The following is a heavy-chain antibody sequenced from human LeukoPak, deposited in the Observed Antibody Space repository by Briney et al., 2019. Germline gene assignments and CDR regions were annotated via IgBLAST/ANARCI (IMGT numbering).Heavy chain of an antibody. Sequence: GASVKVSCKASGYTFTSYGISWVRRAPGQGLEWMGWISAYNGNTNYAQKLRGRVTMTTDTSTGTAYMELRSLRSDDTAVYYCAACSGGSCSEWFDPWGQGTLVTVSS. V-gene: IGHV1-18*01. CDR1: GYTFTSYG. CDR2: ISAYNGNT. D-gene: IGHD2-15*01. CDR3: AACSGGSCSEWFDP. J-gene: IGHJ5*02.